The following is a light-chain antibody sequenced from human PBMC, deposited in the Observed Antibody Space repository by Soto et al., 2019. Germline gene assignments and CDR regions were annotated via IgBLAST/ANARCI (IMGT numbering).Light chain of an antibody. CDR3: QQRSNWPFT. CDR1: QSFSSY. V-gene: IGKV3-11*01. J-gene: IGKJ5*01. CDR2: DAS. Sequence: EIVLTQSPATLSLSPGERATLSCRASQSFSSYLAWYQQKPGQAPRLLIYDASNSATGIPARFSGIGSGTDFTLTISSLEPEDFAVYYCQQRSNWPFTFGQGTRLEIK.